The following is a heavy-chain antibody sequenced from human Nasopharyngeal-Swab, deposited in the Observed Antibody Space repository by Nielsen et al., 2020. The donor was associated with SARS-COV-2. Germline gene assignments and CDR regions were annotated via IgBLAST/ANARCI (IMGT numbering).Heavy chain of an antibody. V-gene: IGHV3-11*01. CDR3: ARDQYYYDSSGPAFDI. Sequence: GESLKIPCAASGFTFSNFAMSWVRQAPGKGLEWVSYISSSGSTIYYADSVKGRFTISRDNAKNSLYLQMNSLRAEDTAVYYCARDQYYYDSSGPAFDIWGQGTMVTVSS. D-gene: IGHD3-22*01. CDR1: GFTFSNFA. J-gene: IGHJ3*02. CDR2: ISSSGSTI.